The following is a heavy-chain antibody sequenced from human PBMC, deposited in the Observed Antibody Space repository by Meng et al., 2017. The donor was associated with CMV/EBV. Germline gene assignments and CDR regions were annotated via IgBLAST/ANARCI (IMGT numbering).Heavy chain of an antibody. V-gene: IGHV1-69*02. CDR1: GGTFSSYT. CDR3: ASDYYYDSSGYYSDY. D-gene: IGHD3-22*01. Sequence: SVKVSCKASGGTFSSYTISWVRQAPGQGLEWMGKIIPILGIANYAQKFQGRVTITADKSTSTAYMELSSLRSEDTAVYYCASDYYYDSSGYYSDYWGQGTLVTVSS. CDR2: IIPILGIA. J-gene: IGHJ4*02.